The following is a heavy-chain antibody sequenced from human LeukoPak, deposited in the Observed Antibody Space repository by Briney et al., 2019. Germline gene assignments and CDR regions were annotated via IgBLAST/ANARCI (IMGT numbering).Heavy chain of an antibody. CDR3: ARDLTGNSFDI. CDR1: GYTFTSYY. D-gene: IGHD7-27*01. J-gene: IGHJ3*02. Sequence: ASVKVSCKASGYTFTSYYMHWVRQAPGQGLEWMGIINPSGGSTSYAQKFQGRVTMTRDMSTSTVYMELSSLRSEGTAVYYCARDLTGNSFDIWGQGTMVTVSS. CDR2: INPSGGST. V-gene: IGHV1-46*01.